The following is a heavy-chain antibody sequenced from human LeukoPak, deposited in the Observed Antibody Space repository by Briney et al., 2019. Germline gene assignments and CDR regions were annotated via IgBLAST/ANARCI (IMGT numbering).Heavy chain of an antibody. CDR3: ARVAYDILTGYLYYFDY. Sequence: NPSETLSLTFTVPGASISSYFWSWFRQPAGKGLEWIGLIYASGSANYNPSLKSRVTISVDTSKNQFSLKLSSVTAADTAVYYCARVAYDILTGYLYYFDYWGQGTLVTVSS. CDR1: GASISSYF. D-gene: IGHD3-9*01. V-gene: IGHV4-4*07. J-gene: IGHJ4*02. CDR2: IYASGSA.